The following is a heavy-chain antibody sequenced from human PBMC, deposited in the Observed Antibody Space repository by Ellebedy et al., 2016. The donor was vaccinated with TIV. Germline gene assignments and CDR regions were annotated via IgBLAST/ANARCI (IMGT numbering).Heavy chain of an antibody. D-gene: IGHD2-8*01. CDR3: ARDYGTSGSYYYYYGMDV. CDR2: IYHSGST. Sequence: SETLSLXCTVFDDSVSSDNYWGWFRQSPGKGPEWIGSIYHSGSTHYNPSLKSRVTISVDTSKNQFSLKLNSVTAADTAVYYCARDYGTSGSYYYYYGMDVWGQGTTVTVS. CDR1: DDSVSSDNY. J-gene: IGHJ6*02. V-gene: IGHV4-38-2*02.